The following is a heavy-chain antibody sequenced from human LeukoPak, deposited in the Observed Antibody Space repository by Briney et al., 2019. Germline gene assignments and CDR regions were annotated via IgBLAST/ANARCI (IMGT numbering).Heavy chain of an antibody. Sequence: TSETLSLTCTVPGGSISSGTYYWGWIRQPPGKGLEWIGSIYYGENTYYNPSLKSRVTISIDTSKNQFYLKLSSLTAADTAVYYCARRDDSSGYHKIFDYWGPGTLVTVSS. CDR3: ARRDDSSGYHKIFDY. J-gene: IGHJ4*02. CDR2: IYYGENT. CDR1: GGSISSGTYY. V-gene: IGHV4-39*01. D-gene: IGHD3-22*01.